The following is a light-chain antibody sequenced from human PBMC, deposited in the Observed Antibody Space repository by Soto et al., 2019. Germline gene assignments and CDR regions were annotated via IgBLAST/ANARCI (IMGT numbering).Light chain of an antibody. Sequence: EIVLTPAPGTLSLSPGEGGTLSGKATPTVRSTDLALYQQKPGLAPRLLFYGANTTAAVTQGTFSGRGSGTYSPPTISILEAEDFAVYYWQQYGSPLITFGQGTRLEIK. CDR2: GAN. CDR1: PTVRSTD. CDR3: QQYGSPLIT. V-gene: IGKV3-20*01. J-gene: IGKJ5*01.